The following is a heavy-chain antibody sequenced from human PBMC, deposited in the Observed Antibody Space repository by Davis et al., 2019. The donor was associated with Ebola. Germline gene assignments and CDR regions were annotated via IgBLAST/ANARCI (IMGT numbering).Heavy chain of an antibody. CDR2: IGGGGDT. D-gene: IGHD1-7*01. V-gene: IGHV3-23*01. Sequence: GESLKISCAASGFIFSICDMSWVRQVPGKGLDWVSAIGGGGDTYYSYSVRGRFTISRDNSRNTLDLEMHSLRAEDSAVYHCVKRGRHGAGTTDFDHWGLGTLVTVSS. CDR1: GFIFSICD. CDR3: VKRGRHGAGTTDFDH. J-gene: IGHJ4*02.